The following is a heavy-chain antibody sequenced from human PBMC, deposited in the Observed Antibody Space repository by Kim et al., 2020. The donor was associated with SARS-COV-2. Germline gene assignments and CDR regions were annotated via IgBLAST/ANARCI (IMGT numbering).Heavy chain of an antibody. V-gene: IGHV1-3*01. J-gene: IGHJ4*02. D-gene: IGHD6-19*01. CDR2: NT. CDR3: ARGSGWAFDY. Sequence: NTQLSQKFQGRVTITRDTSASTAYMELTSLRSEDTAIYYCARGSGWAFDYWGQGTLVTVAS.